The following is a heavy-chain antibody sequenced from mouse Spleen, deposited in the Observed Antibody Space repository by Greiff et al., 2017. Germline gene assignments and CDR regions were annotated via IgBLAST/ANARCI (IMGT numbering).Heavy chain of an antibody. CDR2: ISSGGSYT. V-gene: IGHV5-9-4*01. Sequence: EVKLEESGGGLVKPGGSLKLSCAASGFTFSSYAMSWVRQSPEKRLEWVAEISSGGSYTYYPDTVTGRFTISRDNAKNTLYLEMSSLRSEDTAMYYCARERDYLYFDYWGQGTTLTVSS. J-gene: IGHJ2*01. D-gene: IGHD1-1*01. CDR3: ARERDYLYFDY. CDR1: GFTFSSYA.